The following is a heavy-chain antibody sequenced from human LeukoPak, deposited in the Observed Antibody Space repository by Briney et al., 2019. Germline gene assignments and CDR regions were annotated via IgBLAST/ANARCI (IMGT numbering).Heavy chain of an antibody. V-gene: IGHV3-66*01. CDR2: IYSGGST. Sequence: GGSLRLSCTASGFTVSSNYMSWVRQAPGKGLEWVSVIYSGGSTYYADSVKGRFTISRDNSKNTLYLQMNSLRAEDTAVYYCARATPGIAAAGTLGFDYWGQGTLVTVSS. CDR1: GFTVSSNY. D-gene: IGHD6-13*01. CDR3: ARATPGIAAAGTLGFDY. J-gene: IGHJ4*02.